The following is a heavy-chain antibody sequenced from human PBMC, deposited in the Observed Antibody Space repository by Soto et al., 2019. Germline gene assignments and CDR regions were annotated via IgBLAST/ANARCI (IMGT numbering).Heavy chain of an antibody. Sequence: SSETLSLTCTVSGGSISSYYWSWIRQPPGKGLEWIGYIYYSGSTNYNPSLKSRVTISVDTSKNQFSLKLSSVTAADTAVYYCARRTYYYGSGSYYRHYGMDVWGQGTTVTVSS. D-gene: IGHD3-10*01. V-gene: IGHV4-59*01. CDR2: IYYSGST. CDR3: ARRTYYYGSGSYYRHYGMDV. CDR1: GGSISSYY. J-gene: IGHJ6*02.